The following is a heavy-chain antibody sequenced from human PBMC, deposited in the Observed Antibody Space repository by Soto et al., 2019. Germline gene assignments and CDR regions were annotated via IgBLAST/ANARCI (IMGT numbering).Heavy chain of an antibody. CDR2: IYYSGST. J-gene: IGHJ4*02. Sequence: PSETLSLTCTVSGGSISSYYWSWIRQPPGKGLEWIGYIYYSGSTNYNPSLKSRVTISVDTSKNQFSLKLSSVTAADTAVYYCARRDGYNYGNDYWAQGTLVTVSS. CDR3: ARRDGYNYGNDY. D-gene: IGHD5-12*01. V-gene: IGHV4-59*01. CDR1: GGSISSYY.